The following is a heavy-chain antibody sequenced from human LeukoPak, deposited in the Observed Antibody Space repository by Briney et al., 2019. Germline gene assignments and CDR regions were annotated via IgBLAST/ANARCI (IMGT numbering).Heavy chain of an antibody. Sequence: GGSLRLSCAASGFTFSSYGMHWVRQAPGKGLEWVAVIWYDGSNKYYADSVKGRFTISRDNSKNALYLQMNSLRAEDTAVYYCARDPIGSRWPYYFDYWGQGTLVTVSS. J-gene: IGHJ4*02. CDR1: GFTFSSYG. D-gene: IGHD6-13*01. CDR3: ARDPIGSRWPYYFDY. CDR2: IWYDGSNK. V-gene: IGHV3-33*01.